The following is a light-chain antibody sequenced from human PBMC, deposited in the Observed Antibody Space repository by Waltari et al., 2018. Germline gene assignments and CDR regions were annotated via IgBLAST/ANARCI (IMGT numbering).Light chain of an antibody. J-gene: IGLJ3*02. Sequence: QSALTQPRSVSGSPGQSVTIPRAGTGSDVGDFNSVSWYQQHPGKAPNLVIFDVSKRPSGVPDRFSGSKSGTSASLTVSGLQAEDEADYYCCSYAGIWVFGGGTKLTVL. CDR3: CSYAGIWV. CDR2: DVS. CDR1: GSDVGDFNS. V-gene: IGLV2-11*01.